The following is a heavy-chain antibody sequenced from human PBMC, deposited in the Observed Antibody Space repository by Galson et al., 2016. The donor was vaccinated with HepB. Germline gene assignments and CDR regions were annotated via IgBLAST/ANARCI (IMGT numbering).Heavy chain of an antibody. Sequence: SLRLSCAASGFTFSSYVMSWVRQAPGQGLEWVSGIVGGGGTTYYAESVQGRFIVSRDNSKNILHLQMDSLRVEDTAIYYCASQQLWPSFDYWGQGILVTVSS. CDR1: GFTFSSYV. J-gene: IGHJ4*02. CDR3: ASQQLWPSFDY. V-gene: IGHV3-23*01. D-gene: IGHD5-18*01. CDR2: IVGGGGTT.